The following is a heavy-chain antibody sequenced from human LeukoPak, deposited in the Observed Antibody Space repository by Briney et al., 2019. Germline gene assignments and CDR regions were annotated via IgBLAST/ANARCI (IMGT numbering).Heavy chain of an antibody. CDR2: ISYDGSNK. J-gene: IGHJ5*02. V-gene: IGHV3-30*18. CDR3: AKDLPWFDP. CDR1: GFTFSSYG. Sequence: PGGSLRLSCAASGFTFSSYGMHWVRQAPGKGLEWVVVISYDGSNKYYADSVKGRFTISRDNSKNTLYLQMNSLRAEDTAVYYCAKDLPWFDPWGQGTLVTVSS.